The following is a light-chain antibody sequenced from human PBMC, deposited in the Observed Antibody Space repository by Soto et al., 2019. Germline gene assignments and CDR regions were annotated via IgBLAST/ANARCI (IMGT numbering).Light chain of an antibody. V-gene: IGKV1-5*03. J-gene: IGKJ1*01. CDR1: QSFSNW. CDR2: RES. CDR3: EQYNSYSWT. Sequence: DIQMTQSPSTLSASVGATVTITCRASQSFSNWLAWYQQKPGKAPKFLIYRESTLEIGVPSRSSGSGSGTGCTLTISSLQPDDVATYYCEQYNSYSWTFGQGTKVEIK.